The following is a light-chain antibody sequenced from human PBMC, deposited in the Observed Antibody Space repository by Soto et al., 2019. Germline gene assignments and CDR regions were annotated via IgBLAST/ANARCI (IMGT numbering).Light chain of an antibody. V-gene: IGKV1-5*03. J-gene: IGKJ1*01. CDR2: KAS. CDR1: QTISSW. CDR3: QQYNSYRT. Sequence: DIQMTQCPSTLSGSVGDRVSITCRASQTISSWLAWYQQKPGKAPKLLIYKASSLESGVPSRFSGSGSGTEFTLTISSLQPDDFATYYCQQYNSYRTFGQGTKVDIK.